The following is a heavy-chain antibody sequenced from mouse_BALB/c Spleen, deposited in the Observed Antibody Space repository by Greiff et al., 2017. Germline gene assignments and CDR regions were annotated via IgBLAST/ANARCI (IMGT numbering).Heavy chain of an antibody. CDR2: ISYSGST. CDR1: GDSITSGY. D-gene: IGHD1-1*01. J-gene: IGHJ4*01. Sequence: EVQWVESGPSLVKPSQTLSLTCSVTGDSITSGYWNWIRKFPGNKLEYMGYISYSGSTYYNPSLKSRISITRDTSKNQYYLQLNSVTTEDTATYYCAREVVATDYAMDYWGQGTSVTVSS. V-gene: IGHV3-8*02. CDR3: AREVVATDYAMDY.